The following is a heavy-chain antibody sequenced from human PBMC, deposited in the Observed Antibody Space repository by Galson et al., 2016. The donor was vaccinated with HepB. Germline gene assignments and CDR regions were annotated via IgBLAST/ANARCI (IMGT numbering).Heavy chain of an antibody. D-gene: IGHD3-3*01. Sequence: SLRLSCAASGFTFSSYAMSWVRQAPGKGLDWVSAISGNGGSTFYADSVKGRFTISRDNSKNTLYLQMNSLRAEDMAVYYCVKVGYDVWGGSGAQYYFDYWGQGTTVTVSS. CDR3: VKVGYDVWGGSGAQYYFDY. J-gene: IGHJ4*03. CDR1: GFTFSSYA. CDR2: ISGNGGST. V-gene: IGHV3-23*01.